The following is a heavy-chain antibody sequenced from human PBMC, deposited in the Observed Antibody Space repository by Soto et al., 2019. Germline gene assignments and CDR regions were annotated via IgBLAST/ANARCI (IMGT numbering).Heavy chain of an antibody. CDR3: AKDKVPYFDYWSRQRWFDP. CDR1: GFSFSVFG. D-gene: IGHD3-3*01. Sequence: GGSLRLSCVASGFSFSVFGMHWVRQLPGKGLEWVAVISNDGSKRYYIDSVEGRFTISRDDSKNTLYLQMDSLRVDDTAVYYCAKDKVPYFDYWSRQRWFDPWGQGTPVTVS. J-gene: IGHJ5*02. CDR2: ISNDGSKR. V-gene: IGHV3-30*18.